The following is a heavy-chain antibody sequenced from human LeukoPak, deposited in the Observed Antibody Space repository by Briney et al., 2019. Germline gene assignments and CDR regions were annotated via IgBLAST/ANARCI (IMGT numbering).Heavy chain of an antibody. J-gene: IGHJ5*02. V-gene: IGHV3-23*01. CDR3: AKDLHYNDGRWEFDP. Sequence: QPGGSLRLSCAASGFTFSSYAMSWVRQAPGKGLEWVSAISGSGFTYYADSVKGRFTISRDNSKKTVHLQMNSLRVEDTAIYYCAKDLHYNDGRWEFDPWGQGTLVTVSS. CDR2: ISGSGFT. CDR1: GFTFSSYA. D-gene: IGHD5-24*01.